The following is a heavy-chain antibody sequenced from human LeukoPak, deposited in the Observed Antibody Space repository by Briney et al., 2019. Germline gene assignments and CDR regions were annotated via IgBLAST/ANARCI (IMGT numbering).Heavy chain of an antibody. Sequence: ASVKVSCKASGGTFSSYAISWVRQAPGQGLEWMGGTIPIFGTANYAQKFQGRVTITADESTSTAYMELSSLRSEDTAVYYCASDVHSTADPYDYWGQGTLVTVSS. V-gene: IGHV1-69*13. CDR2: TIPIFGTA. CDR1: GGTFSSYA. D-gene: IGHD2-2*01. J-gene: IGHJ4*02. CDR3: ASDVHSTADPYDY.